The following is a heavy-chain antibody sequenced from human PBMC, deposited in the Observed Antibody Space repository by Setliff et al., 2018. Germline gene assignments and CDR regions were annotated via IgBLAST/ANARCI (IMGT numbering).Heavy chain of an antibody. CDR2: ISTDGGYT. CDR1: AFTFSSSA. J-gene: IGHJ5*01. Sequence: GGSLRLSCVVSAFTFSSSAMHWVRQAPGKGLEYVSSISTDGGYTYYVDSVRGRFTISRDNSKNTVYFQMGSLRPEDTATYYCARDRGGTNPWFDFWGQGTLVTVSS. CDR3: ARDRGGTNPWFDF. V-gene: IGHV3-64*02. D-gene: IGHD3-10*01.